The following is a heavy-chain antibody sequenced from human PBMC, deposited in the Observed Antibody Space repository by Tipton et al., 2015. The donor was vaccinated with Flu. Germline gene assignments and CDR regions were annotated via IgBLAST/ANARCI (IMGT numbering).Heavy chain of an antibody. V-gene: IGHV4-39*07. CDR2: SFHSGNT. CDR1: GDSIRSSNYY. J-gene: IGHJ5*02. D-gene: IGHD4-11*01. Sequence: PSLTCGVSGDSIRSSNYYWGWIRQPPGKGLEWIGNSFHSGNTYLNPSLKSRVTISVDTSKNQFSLKLSSVTAADTAVYYCARRDYSNYVSEPKNWFDPWGQGALVTVSS. CDR3: ARRDYSNYVSEPKNWFDP.